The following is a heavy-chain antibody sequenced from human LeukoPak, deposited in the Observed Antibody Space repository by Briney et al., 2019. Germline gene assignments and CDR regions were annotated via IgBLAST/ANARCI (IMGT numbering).Heavy chain of an antibody. J-gene: IGHJ6*02. CDR1: GFTFSSYA. CDR2: VNRDGSET. CDR3: ARNNGMDV. Sequence: GGSLRLSCAASGFTFSSYAMTWVRQAPGRGPEWVANVNRDGSETYYLDSVKGRFTISKDNAKNSLYLQMNSLRAEDTALYHCARNNGMDVWGQGTTVIVSS. V-gene: IGHV3-7*03.